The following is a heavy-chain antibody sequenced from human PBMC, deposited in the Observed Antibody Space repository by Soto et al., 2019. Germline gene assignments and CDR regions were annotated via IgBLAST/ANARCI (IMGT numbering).Heavy chain of an antibody. CDR2: ISPYNGNT. CDR1: GYTFISYG. CDR3: ARDQTKWLTEAFDI. Sequence: HVPLVQSGAEVKKPGASLKVSCKASGYTFISYGVSWVRQAPGQGLEWLGWISPYNGNTNYAQKFQGRITMTTDTSTSTVYMDLRSLRTDDTAVYYCARDQTKWLTEAFDIWGQGTRVVVSS. D-gene: IGHD5-12*01. V-gene: IGHV1-18*01. J-gene: IGHJ3*02.